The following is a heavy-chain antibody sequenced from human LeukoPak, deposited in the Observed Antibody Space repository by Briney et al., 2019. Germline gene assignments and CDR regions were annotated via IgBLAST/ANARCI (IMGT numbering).Heavy chain of an antibody. CDR3: ARGTRSMVRGTVDAFDI. Sequence: SETLSLTCTVSGGSISSYYWSWIRQPPGKGLEWIGYVYYSGTTNYNPSLKSRITISVDTSKNQFPLKLSSVTAADTAVYYCARGTRSMVRGTVDAFDIWGQGTMVTVSS. CDR1: GGSISSYY. CDR2: VYYSGTT. D-gene: IGHD3-10*01. V-gene: IGHV4-59*01. J-gene: IGHJ3*02.